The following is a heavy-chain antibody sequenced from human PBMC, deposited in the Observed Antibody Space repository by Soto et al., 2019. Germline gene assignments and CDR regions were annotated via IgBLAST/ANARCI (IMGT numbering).Heavy chain of an antibody. Sequence: SLRLSCAASGFTFSSYGMHWVRQAPGKGLEWVAVISYDGSNKYYADSVKGRFTISRDNSKNTLYLQMNSLRAEDTAVYYCAKFGATIFGVEGGDYGGQEILVTVSP. J-gene: IGHJ4*02. V-gene: IGHV3-30*18. CDR2: ISYDGSNK. CDR1: GFTFSSYG. CDR3: AKFGATIFGVEGGDY. D-gene: IGHD3-3*01.